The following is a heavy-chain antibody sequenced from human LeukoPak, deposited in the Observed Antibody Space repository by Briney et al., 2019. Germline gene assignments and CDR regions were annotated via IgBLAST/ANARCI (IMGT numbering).Heavy chain of an antibody. D-gene: IGHD6-13*01. Sequence: PSETLSLTCTVSGGSISSYYWSWIRQPPGKGLEWIGYIYYSGSTNYNPSLKSRVTISVDTSKNQFSLKLSSVTAADTAVYYCARDGAAAAQANWFDPWGQGTLVTVSS. CDR3: ARDGAAAAQANWFDP. CDR2: IYYSGST. CDR1: GGSISSYY. J-gene: IGHJ5*02. V-gene: IGHV4-59*01.